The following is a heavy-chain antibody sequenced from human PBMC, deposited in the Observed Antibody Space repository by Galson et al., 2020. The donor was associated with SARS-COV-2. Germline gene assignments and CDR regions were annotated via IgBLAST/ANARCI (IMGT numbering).Heavy chain of an antibody. CDR1: GFTFSSYA. J-gene: IGHJ4*02. V-gene: IGHV3-30*01. CDR3: ARDNPSAYYYGSGSYYTADY. CDR2: ISYDGSNK. D-gene: IGHD3-10*01. Sequence: GESLKISCAASGFTFSSYAMHWVHQAPGKGLEWVAVISYDGSNKYYADSVKVRFTISRDNSKNTLYLQMNSLRAEDTAVYYCARDNPSAYYYGSGSYYTADYWGQGTLVTVSS.